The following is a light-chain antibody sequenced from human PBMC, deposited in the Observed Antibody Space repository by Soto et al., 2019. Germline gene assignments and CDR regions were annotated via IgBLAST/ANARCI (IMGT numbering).Light chain of an antibody. V-gene: IGKV1-39*01. CDR2: AAS. Sequence: DIQMTQSTSSLSAYVGDRLTITCRASQSISSYLNWYQQKPGKAPKLLIYAASSLQSGVPSRFSGSGSGTDFTLTISSLQPEDFATYYCQQSFSTPWTFGQGTKVDIK. CDR3: QQSFSTPWT. J-gene: IGKJ1*01. CDR1: QSISSY.